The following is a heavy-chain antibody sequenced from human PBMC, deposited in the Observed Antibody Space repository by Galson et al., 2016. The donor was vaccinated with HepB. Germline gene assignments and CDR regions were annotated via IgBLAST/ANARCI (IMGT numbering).Heavy chain of an antibody. CDR3: ARGEAWFGELLASLDAFEI. CDR2: INHSGSA. J-gene: IGHJ3*02. D-gene: IGHD3-10*01. CDR1: NGSFSGYY. Sequence: SETLSLTCTVYNGSFSGYYWSWIRQPPGKGLEWIGEINHSGSANYNPSLKSRVTISVDTSKNQFSLNVISVTAADTAVYYCARGEAWFGELLASLDAFEIWGQGTRVTVSS. V-gene: IGHV4-34*01.